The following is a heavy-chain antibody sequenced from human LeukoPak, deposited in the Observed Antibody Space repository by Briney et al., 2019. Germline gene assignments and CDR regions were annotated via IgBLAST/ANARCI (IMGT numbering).Heavy chain of an antibody. CDR2: ISGSGGST. Sequence: GGSLRLSCAASGFTFSRYAMSWVRQAPGKGLEWVSAISGSGGSTYYADSVKGRFTISRDNSKNTLYLQMNSLRAEDTAVYYCAKDRKKQLDFDYWGQGTLVTVSS. CDR1: GFTFSRYA. CDR3: AKDRKKQLDFDY. J-gene: IGHJ4*02. V-gene: IGHV3-23*01. D-gene: IGHD6-13*01.